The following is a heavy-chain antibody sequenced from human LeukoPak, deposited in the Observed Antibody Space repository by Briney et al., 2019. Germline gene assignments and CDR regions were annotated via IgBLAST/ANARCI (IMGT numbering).Heavy chain of an antibody. Sequence: SVKVPCKASGGTFSSYAISWVRQAPGQGLEWMGGIIPIFGTANYAQKFQGRVTITADKSTSTAYMELSSLRSEDTAVYYCARGALTAMVTSYFDYWGQGTLVTVSS. CDR2: IIPIFGTA. CDR1: GGTFSSYA. CDR3: ARGALTAMVTSYFDY. V-gene: IGHV1-69*06. J-gene: IGHJ4*02. D-gene: IGHD5-18*01.